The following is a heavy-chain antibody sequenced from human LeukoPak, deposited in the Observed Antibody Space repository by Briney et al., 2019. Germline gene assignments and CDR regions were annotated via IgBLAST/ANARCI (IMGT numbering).Heavy chain of an antibody. CDR3: ARVWLRYFDW. CDR2: INHSGST. CDR1: GGSFSGYY. V-gene: IGHV4-34*01. J-gene: IGHJ4*02. Sequence: PSETLSLTCAVYGGSFSGYYWSWIRQPPGKGLEWIGEINHSGSTNYNPSLKSRVTISVDTSKNQFSLRLSSVTAADTAVYYCARVWLRYFDWWGQGTLVTVSS. D-gene: IGHD3-9*01.